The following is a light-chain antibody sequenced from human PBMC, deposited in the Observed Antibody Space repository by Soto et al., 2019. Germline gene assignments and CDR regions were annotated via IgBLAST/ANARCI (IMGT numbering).Light chain of an antibody. CDR2: EGS. J-gene: IGLJ2*01. CDR1: SSDVGSYNL. Sequence: QSALTQPASVSGSPGQSITISCTGSSSDVGSYNLVSWYQQLPGEAPKLMIYEGSKRPSGVSNRFSGSKSGKTASLTISGLQAEDEADYYCCSFERSITLVFGGGTKLTVL. V-gene: IGLV2-23*01. CDR3: CSFERSITLV.